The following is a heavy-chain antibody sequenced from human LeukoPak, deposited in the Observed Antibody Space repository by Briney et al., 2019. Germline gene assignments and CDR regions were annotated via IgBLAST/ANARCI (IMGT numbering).Heavy chain of an antibody. CDR1: GYTFTSYY. Sequence: ASVKVSCKAPGYTFTSYYMHWVRQAPGQGLEWMGIINPSGGSTSYAQKFQGRVTMTRDTSTSTVYMELSSLRSEDTAVYYCARDRTIFGVVAYYFDYWGQGTLVTVSS. D-gene: IGHD3-3*01. J-gene: IGHJ4*02. CDR3: ARDRTIFGVVAYYFDY. V-gene: IGHV1-46*01. CDR2: INPSGGST.